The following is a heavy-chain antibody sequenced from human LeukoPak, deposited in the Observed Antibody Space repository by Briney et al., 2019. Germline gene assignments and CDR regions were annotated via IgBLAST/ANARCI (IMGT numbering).Heavy chain of an antibody. J-gene: IGHJ4*02. CDR1: GFTFSSYA. V-gene: IGHV3-23*01. CDR2: ISGSGGST. CDR3: AKGPIYYGSGSYYSPPY. D-gene: IGHD3-10*01. Sequence: GGSLTLSCAASGFTFSSYAMSWVRQAPGKGLEWVSAISGSGGSTYYADSVKGRFTISRDNSKNTLYLQMNSLRAEDTAVYYCAKGPIYYGSGSYYSPPYWGQGTLVTVSS.